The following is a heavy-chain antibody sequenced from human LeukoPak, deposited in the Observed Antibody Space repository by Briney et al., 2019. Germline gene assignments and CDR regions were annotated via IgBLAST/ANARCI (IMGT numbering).Heavy chain of an antibody. J-gene: IGHJ4*02. Sequence: GGSLRLSCVGSGFTFGNYAMNWVRQAPGKGLEWVAAISGRGGDTFYADSVKGRFTFSRDNSKNTMFLQMNSLRAEDTAVYYCAKEGGGNYFGKDYFDYWGQGTLVTVSS. CDR2: ISGRGGDT. D-gene: IGHD1-26*01. CDR1: GFTFGNYA. CDR3: AKEGGGNYFGKDYFDY. V-gene: IGHV3-23*01.